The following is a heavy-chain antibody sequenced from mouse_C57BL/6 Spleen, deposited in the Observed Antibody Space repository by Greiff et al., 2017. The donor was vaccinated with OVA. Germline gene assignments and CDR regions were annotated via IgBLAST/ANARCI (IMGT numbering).Heavy chain of an antibody. Sequence: VHLVESGAELARPGASVKMSCKASGYTFTSYTMHWVKQRPGQGLEWIGYINPSSGYTKYNQKFKDKATLTADKSSSTAYMQLSSLTSEDSAVYYCARGVTGTYWGQGTLVTVSA. CDR2: INPSSGYT. J-gene: IGHJ3*01. CDR1: GYTFTSYT. V-gene: IGHV1-4*01. D-gene: IGHD4-1*01. CDR3: ARGVTGTY.